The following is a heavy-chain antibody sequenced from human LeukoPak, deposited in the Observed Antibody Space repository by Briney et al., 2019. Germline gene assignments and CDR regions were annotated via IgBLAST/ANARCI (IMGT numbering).Heavy chain of an antibody. Sequence: PSETLSLTCTVSGGSISSYYWSWIRQPPGKGLEWIGYIYYSGSTNYNPSLKSRVTISVDTSKHQFSLKLSSVTAADTAVYYCARQGTYYDILTGYSYFDYWGQGTLVTVSS. CDR3: ARQGTYYDILTGYSYFDY. J-gene: IGHJ4*02. V-gene: IGHV4-59*08. D-gene: IGHD3-9*01. CDR2: IYYSGST. CDR1: GGSISSYY.